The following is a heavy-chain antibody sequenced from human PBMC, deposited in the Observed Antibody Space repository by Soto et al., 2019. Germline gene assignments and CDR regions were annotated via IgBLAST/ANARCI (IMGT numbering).Heavy chain of an antibody. D-gene: IGHD3-22*01. CDR2: ISDNGSNT. CDR3: ARDHSYYDSSGSSDAFDI. Sequence: PGGSLRLSCAASGFTFSSYAMSWVRQAPGKGLEWVSVISDNGSNTYYADSVKGRFTISRDNSKNTLYLQMNSLRAEDTAVYYCARDHSYYDSSGSSDAFDIWGQGTMVTVSS. J-gene: IGHJ3*02. CDR1: GFTFSSYA. V-gene: IGHV3-23*01.